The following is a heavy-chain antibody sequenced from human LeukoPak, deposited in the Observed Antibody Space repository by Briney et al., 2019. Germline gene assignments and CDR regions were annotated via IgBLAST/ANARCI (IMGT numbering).Heavy chain of an antibody. V-gene: IGHV4-4*09. CDR2: IAHSGDT. D-gene: IGHD5-18*01. Sequence: SETLSLTCTVSGGSITSYYWSWIRQPPGKGLECIAYIAHSGDTNYNPSLKSRATISMDTSKNQFSLKLDSVTAADTAVYYCARTARVFDFWGQGIQVTVSS. CDR1: GGSITSYY. J-gene: IGHJ4*02. CDR3: ARTARVFDF.